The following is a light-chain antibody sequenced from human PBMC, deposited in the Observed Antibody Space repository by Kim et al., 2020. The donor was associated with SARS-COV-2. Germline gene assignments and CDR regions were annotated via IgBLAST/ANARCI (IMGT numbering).Light chain of an antibody. V-gene: IGLV3-21*04. CDR2: YDS. Sequence: SYELTQPPSVSVAPGKTARITCRGNNIGSKSVHWFQQKPGQAPVLVIYYDSERPSGIPERFSGSNSGNTATLTISRVEAGDEADYYCQVWDSSSDHRVFGGGTKLTVL. CDR1: NIGSKS. CDR3: QVWDSSSDHRV. J-gene: IGLJ3*02.